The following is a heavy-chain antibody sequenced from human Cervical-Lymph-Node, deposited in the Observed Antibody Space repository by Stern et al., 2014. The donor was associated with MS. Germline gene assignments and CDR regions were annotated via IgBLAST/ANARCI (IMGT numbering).Heavy chain of an antibody. CDR1: GFTFSRYW. V-gene: IGHV3-74*01. J-gene: IGHJ6*02. CDR2: INSDGSSS. Sequence: EVQLVESGGGLVQPGGSLRLSCAASGFTFSRYWMNWVRQVPGKGPEWVSSINSDGSSSDYVASVKCRFTISRDNAKSTVYLEMNSLRVEDTAMYFWARGGEHYSYYYAMDVWGQGTTVTVSS. D-gene: IGHD1/OR15-1a*01. CDR3: ARGGEHYSYYYAMDV.